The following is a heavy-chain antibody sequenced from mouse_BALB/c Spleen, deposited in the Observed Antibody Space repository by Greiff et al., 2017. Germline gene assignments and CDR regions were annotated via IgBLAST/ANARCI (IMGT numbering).Heavy chain of an antibody. D-gene: IGHD2-4*01. CDR2: ISYDGSN. V-gene: IGHV3-6*02. CDR1: GYSITSGYY. Sequence: EVQLQQSGPGLVKPSQSLSLTCSVTGYSITSGYYWNWIRQFPGNKLEWMGYISYDGSNNYNPSLKNRISITRDTSKNQFFLKLNSVTTEDTATYYCAREEITYMDDWGQGTSVTVSS. J-gene: IGHJ4*01. CDR3: AREEITYMDD.